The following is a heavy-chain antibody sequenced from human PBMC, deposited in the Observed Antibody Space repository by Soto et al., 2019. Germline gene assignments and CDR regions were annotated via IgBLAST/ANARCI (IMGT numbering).Heavy chain of an antibody. CDR2: IDAGNGDT. CDR1: GYIFTSFT. D-gene: IGHD2-8*02. Sequence: QVQLVQSGAELKRPGASVRLSCKASGYIFTSFTLHWVRQAPGQRPEGMGWIDAGNGDTKSSLKFQGRIYFARDTLATTAHMALSHLKSDDTAMDYCARRGLVAYCTADCLHALDVWGQGTMVTVSA. CDR3: ARRGLVAYCTADCLHALDV. J-gene: IGHJ3*01. V-gene: IGHV1-3*01.